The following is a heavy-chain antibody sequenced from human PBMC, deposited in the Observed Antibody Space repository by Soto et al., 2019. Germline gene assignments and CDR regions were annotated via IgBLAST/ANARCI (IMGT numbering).Heavy chain of an antibody. D-gene: IGHD3-3*01. CDR1: GGSISSGGYY. Sequence: SETLSLTCTVSGGSISSGGYYWSWIRQHPGKGLEWIGYIYYSGSTYYNPSLKSRVTISVDTSKNQFSLKLSSVTAADTAVYYCARDGNDFHSFDPWGQGTLVTVSS. V-gene: IGHV4-31*03. CDR3: ARDGNDFHSFDP. CDR2: IYYSGST. J-gene: IGHJ5*02.